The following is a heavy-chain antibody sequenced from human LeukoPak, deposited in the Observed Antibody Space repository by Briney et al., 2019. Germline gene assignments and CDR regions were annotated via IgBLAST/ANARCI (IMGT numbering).Heavy chain of an antibody. CDR2: ISSSGSTI. CDR3: ARVMGVGATYYYYYGMDV. Sequence: PGGSLRLSCAASGFTLSDYYMSWIRQAPGKGLEWVSYISSSGSTIYYADSVKGRFTISRDNAKNSLYLQMNSLRAEDTAVYYYARVMGVGATYYYYYGMDVWGQGTTVTVSS. J-gene: IGHJ6*02. CDR1: GFTLSDYY. D-gene: IGHD1-26*01. V-gene: IGHV3-11*01.